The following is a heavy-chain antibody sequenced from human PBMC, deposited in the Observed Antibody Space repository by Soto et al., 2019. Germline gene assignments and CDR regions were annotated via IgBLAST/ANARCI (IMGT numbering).Heavy chain of an antibody. CDR3: ARGIATGQLDP. J-gene: IGHJ5*02. V-gene: IGHV1-3*01. CDR2: INPDNGNT. CDR1: GYTFTRYT. D-gene: IGHD2-15*01. Sequence: AASVKVSCKASGYTFTRYTMNWVRQAPGQRLEWMGWINPDNGNTKSSQKFQDRVIITRDTSANTAYMDLSSLRSEDTAVYYCARGIATGQLDPWGQGTLVTVSS.